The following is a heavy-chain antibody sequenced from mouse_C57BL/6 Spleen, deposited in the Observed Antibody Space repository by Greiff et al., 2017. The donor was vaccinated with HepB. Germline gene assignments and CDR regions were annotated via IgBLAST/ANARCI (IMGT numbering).Heavy chain of an antibody. CDR1: GYTFTGYW. J-gene: IGHJ3*01. CDR3: ARDSSGPFAY. Sequence: QVQLQQSGAELMKPGASVKLSCKATGYTFTGYWIEWVKQRPGHGLEWIGEILPGSGSTNYNEKFKGKATLTADTSSNTAYMQLSSLTTEDSAIYYCARDSSGPFAYWGQGTLVTVSA. V-gene: IGHV1-9*01. CDR2: ILPGSGST. D-gene: IGHD3-2*02.